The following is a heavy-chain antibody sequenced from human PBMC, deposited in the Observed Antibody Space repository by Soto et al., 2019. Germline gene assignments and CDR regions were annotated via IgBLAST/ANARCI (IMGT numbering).Heavy chain of an antibody. CDR3: ARDVGYCTNGVCYFSADDAFDI. D-gene: IGHD2-8*01. V-gene: IGHV1-18*01. CDR2: ISAYNGNT. CDR1: GYTYTSYG. Sequence: RASVKVSCKASGYTYTSYGISWVRQAPGQGLEWMGWISAYNGNTNYAQKLQGRVTMTTDTSTSTAYMELRSLRSDDTAVYYCARDVGYCTNGVCYFSADDAFDIWGQGTMVTVSS. J-gene: IGHJ3*02.